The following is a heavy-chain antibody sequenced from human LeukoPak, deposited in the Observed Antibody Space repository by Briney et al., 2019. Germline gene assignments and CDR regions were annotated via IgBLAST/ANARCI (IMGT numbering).Heavy chain of an antibody. D-gene: IGHD3-10*01. CDR2: ISGSGGST. CDR1: GFTFSSYA. Sequence: TGGCLRLSCAASGFTFSSYAMSWVRQAPGKGLEWVSAISGSGGSTYYADSVKGRFTISRDNSKNTLYLQMNSLRAEDTAVYYCAKFNDYYGSGSTNYFDYWGQGTLVTVSS. J-gene: IGHJ4*02. CDR3: AKFNDYYGSGSTNYFDY. V-gene: IGHV3-23*01.